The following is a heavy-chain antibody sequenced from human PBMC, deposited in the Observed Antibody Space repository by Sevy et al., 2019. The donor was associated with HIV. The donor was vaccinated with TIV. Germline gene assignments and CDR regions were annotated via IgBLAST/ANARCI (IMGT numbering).Heavy chain of an antibody. J-gene: IGHJ5*02. Sequence: SETLSLTCTVSGGSISSYYWSWIRQPPGKGLEWIGYIYYSGSTNYNPSLKSRFTISVDTSKNQFSLKLSSVTAADTAVYYCARGGWDSPRWFDPWGQGTLVTVSS. CDR3: ARGGWDSPRWFDP. V-gene: IGHV4-59*01. D-gene: IGHD1-26*01. CDR1: GGSISSYY. CDR2: IYYSGST.